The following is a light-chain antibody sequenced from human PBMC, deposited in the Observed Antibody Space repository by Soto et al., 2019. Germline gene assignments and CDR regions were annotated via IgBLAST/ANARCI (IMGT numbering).Light chain of an antibody. CDR3: GAWDGSLSVVL. CDR1: SANIGSNY. CDR2: DSD. V-gene: IGLV1-51*01. Sequence: QSVLTQPPSVSAAPGQKVSISCSGSSANIGSNYVSWYQHLPGSAPKLVIYDSDKRPSEIPDRFSASKSGTSATLDITGLQTGDGVDYYCGAWDGSLSVVLFGGGTKLPVL. J-gene: IGLJ2*01.